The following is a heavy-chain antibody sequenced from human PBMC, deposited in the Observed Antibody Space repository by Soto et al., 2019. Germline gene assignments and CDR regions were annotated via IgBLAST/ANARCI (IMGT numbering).Heavy chain of an antibody. V-gene: IGHV1-18*01. D-gene: IGHD1-26*01. CDR2: FSANNGNT. J-gene: IGHJ4*02. CDR1: GYTFTSYG. Sequence: QVQLVQSGAEVKKPGASVKVSCKASGYTFTSYGISWVRQAPGQGLVWMGWFSANNGNTHYAQMLRGRVTMTADTSTRTAYMELRSLRSDDTAVYCCARGVGASYYVDYRRQGTLVTV. CDR3: ARGVGASYYVDY.